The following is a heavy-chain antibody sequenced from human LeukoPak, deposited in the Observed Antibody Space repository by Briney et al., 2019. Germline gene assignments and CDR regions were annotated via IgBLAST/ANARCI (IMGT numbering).Heavy chain of an antibody. J-gene: IGHJ6*02. D-gene: IGHD3-10*01. CDR2: ILYDGSNK. CDR3: ARGMVRGVYYYYYGMDV. Sequence: PGRSLRLSCAASGFTFSSYGMHWVRQAPGKGLEWVAVILYDGSNKYHADSVKGRFTISRDNSKNMLYLQMNSLRAEDTAVYYCARGMVRGVYYYYYGMDVWGQGTTVTVSS. V-gene: IGHV3-30*03. CDR1: GFTFSSYG.